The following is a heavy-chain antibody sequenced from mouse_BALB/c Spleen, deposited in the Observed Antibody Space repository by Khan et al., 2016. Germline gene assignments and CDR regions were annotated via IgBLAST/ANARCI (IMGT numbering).Heavy chain of an antibody. D-gene: IGHD2-4*01. CDR2: ISYSGNT. J-gene: IGHJ3*01. CDR3: ARLMITGWFAY. Sequence: EVQLQESGPGLVKPSQSLSLTCTVSGYSITSDYAWNWIRQFPGNKLEWMGYISYSGNTSYNPSLKSRFSITRDTSKNPFFLQLNSVTTEDTATXYCARLMITGWFAYWGQGTLVTVSA. V-gene: IGHV3-2*02. CDR1: GYSITSDYA.